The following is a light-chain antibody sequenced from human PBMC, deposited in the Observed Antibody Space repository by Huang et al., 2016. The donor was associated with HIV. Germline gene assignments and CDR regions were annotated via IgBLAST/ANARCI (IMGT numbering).Light chain of an antibody. Sequence: DIVMTQSPDSLAVSLGERVTVNCKSSQTILYSSKNKNYLAWYQQKPGQPPKLLIYGASTRESGSPDRFSGSGSGTDFTRTSSSLQAEDVAVYYCQQYFETPLTFGGGTKVEIK. CDR3: QQYFETPLT. CDR1: QTILYSSKNKNY. J-gene: IGKJ4*01. CDR2: GAS. V-gene: IGKV4-1*01.